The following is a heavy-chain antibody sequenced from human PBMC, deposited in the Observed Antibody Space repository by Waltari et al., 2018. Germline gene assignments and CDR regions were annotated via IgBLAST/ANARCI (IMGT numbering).Heavy chain of an antibody. J-gene: IGHJ4*02. D-gene: IGHD6-13*01. CDR3: ARDDVDSSNFGGF. CDR2: IYPYNGNT. CDR1: GYIFSNYG. Sequence: QLVQSGAEVKKPGASVKVPCNASGYIFSNYGITWVRKAPGQGLEWMGWIYPYNGNTKYEQNFQGRVTMTTDTSTTTAYMEIRSLRSDDTAIYYCARDDVDSSNFGGFWGQGTLVTVSS. V-gene: IGHV1-18*01.